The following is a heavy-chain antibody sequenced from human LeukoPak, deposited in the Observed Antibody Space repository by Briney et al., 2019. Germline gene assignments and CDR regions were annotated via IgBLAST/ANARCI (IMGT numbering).Heavy chain of an antibody. CDR2: MNQDGSDT. J-gene: IGHJ4*02. Sequence: PGGSLTLSCAVSGFTLIRDWMHWVRQAPGKGLEWVSRMNQDGSDTSYADSVKGRFTISRDNAKNTVYLQMNSLRAEDSAVYYCATVFGYWGQGTLVTVSS. CDR1: GFTLIRDW. V-gene: IGHV3-74*01. CDR3: ATVFGY.